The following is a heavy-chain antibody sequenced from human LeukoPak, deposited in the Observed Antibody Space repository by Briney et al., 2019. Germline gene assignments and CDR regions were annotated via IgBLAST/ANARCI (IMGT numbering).Heavy chain of an antibody. CDR3: ARDGDGYNWGYYFDY. Sequence: PGASLKLSCTASGFTFSSYEMNWVRQAPGQGLEWISYISTSGSTIYYAETVKGRFTISRDNAKNSLYLQMNSLRAEDTAVYYCARDGDGYNWGYYFDYWGQGTLVTVSS. V-gene: IGHV3-48*03. CDR1: GFTFSSYE. CDR2: ISTSGSTI. D-gene: IGHD5-24*01. J-gene: IGHJ4*02.